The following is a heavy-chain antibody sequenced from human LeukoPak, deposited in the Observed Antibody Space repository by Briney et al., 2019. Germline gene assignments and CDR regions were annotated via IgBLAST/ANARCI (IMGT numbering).Heavy chain of an antibody. CDR3: ARLAQGSGSYGFDY. V-gene: IGHV4-59*08. CDR2: IYYSGST. D-gene: IGHD3-10*01. Sequence: SETLSLTCAVHGGSFSGYYWSWIRQPPGKGLEWIGYIYYSGSTNYNPSLKSRVTISVDTSENQFSLKLSSVTAADTAVYYCARLAQGSGSYGFDYWGQGTLVTVSS. J-gene: IGHJ4*02. CDR1: GGSFSGYY.